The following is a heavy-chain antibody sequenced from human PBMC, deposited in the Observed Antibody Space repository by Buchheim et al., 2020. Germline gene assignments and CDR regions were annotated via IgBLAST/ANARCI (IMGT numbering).Heavy chain of an antibody. CDR1: GGSISSGGYY. Sequence: QVQLQESGPGLVKPSQTLSLTCTVSGGSISSGGYYWSWIRQHPGKGLEWIGYIYYSGSTYYNPSLRRRVNISVEKYKNQFSLKLSSVTAADTAVYYCARSGRLGELSFLIDYWGQGTL. CDR2: IYYSGST. D-gene: IGHD3-16*02. V-gene: IGHV4-31*03. J-gene: IGHJ4*02. CDR3: ARSGRLGELSFLIDY.